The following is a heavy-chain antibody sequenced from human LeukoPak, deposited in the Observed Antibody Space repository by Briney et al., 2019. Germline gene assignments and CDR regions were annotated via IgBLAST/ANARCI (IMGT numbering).Heavy chain of an antibody. CDR3: CGSGWFAGPFGY. CDR1: GGSITKNGYY. J-gene: IGHJ4*02. V-gene: IGHV4-39*07. CDR2: MHYSGST. Sequence: PSETLSLTCSVSGGSITKNGYYWGWIRPSPETGLEWIGSMHYSGSTYYNPSLNSRVTISVDTSKNQFSLKLPSVTAADTAVYYCCGSGWFAGPFGYWGQGALVTVSS. D-gene: IGHD6-19*01.